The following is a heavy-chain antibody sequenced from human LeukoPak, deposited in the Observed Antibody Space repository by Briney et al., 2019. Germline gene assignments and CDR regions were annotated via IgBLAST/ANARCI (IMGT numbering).Heavy chain of an antibody. CDR1: GFTFSSYA. D-gene: IGHD3-22*01. CDR2: ISYDGSNK. Sequence: GGSLRLSCAASGFTFSSYAMHWVRQAPGKGLEWVAVISYDGSNKYYADSVKGRFTISRDNSKNTLYLQMNSLRAEDTAVYYCARDRSLYYYDSSGLGAFDIWGQGTMVTVSS. CDR3: ARDRSLYYYDSSGLGAFDI. V-gene: IGHV3-30-3*01. J-gene: IGHJ3*02.